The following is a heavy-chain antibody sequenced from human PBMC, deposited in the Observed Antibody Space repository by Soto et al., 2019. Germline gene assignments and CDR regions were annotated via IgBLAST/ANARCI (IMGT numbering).Heavy chain of an antibody. CDR1: GFTFSSYW. D-gene: IGHD3-16*02. CDR3: VRYPRSVGGSYRPDY. Sequence: PSETLRLSCAASGFTFSSYWMHWVRQVPEKGLVWVSRINSDGSITNYADAVKGRFTISRDNVKNTLYLQMNSLRAEDTAVYYCVRYPRSVGGSYRPDYWGQGTLVTVSS. J-gene: IGHJ4*02. CDR2: INSDGSIT. V-gene: IGHV3-74*01.